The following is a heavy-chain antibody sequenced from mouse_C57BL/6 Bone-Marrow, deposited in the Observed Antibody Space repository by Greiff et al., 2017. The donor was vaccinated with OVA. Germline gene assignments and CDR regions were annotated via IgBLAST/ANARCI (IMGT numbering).Heavy chain of an antibody. V-gene: IGHV14-4*01. D-gene: IGHD1-1*01. Sequence: VQLQQSGAELVRPGASVKLSCTASGFNIKDDYMHWVKQRPEQGLEWIGWIDPENGDTEYASKFQGKATITADTSSNTAYLQLSSLTSEDTAVYYCTTPEVVATGDYAMDYWGQGTSVTVSS. CDR3: TTPEVVATGDYAMDY. CDR1: GFNIKDDY. J-gene: IGHJ4*01. CDR2: IDPENGDT.